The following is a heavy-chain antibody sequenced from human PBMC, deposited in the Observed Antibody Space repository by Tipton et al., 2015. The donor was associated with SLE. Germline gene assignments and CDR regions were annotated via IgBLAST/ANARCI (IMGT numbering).Heavy chain of an antibody. Sequence: TLSLTCTVSGGSISSHYWSWIRQPPGKGLEWIGYIYYSRSTNYNPSLKSRVTMSVDTSKNQFSLKLSSVTAADTAVYYCARTTIAAAGTWYFDLWGRGTLVTVSS. CDR1: GGSISSHY. D-gene: IGHD6-13*01. CDR2: IYYSRST. V-gene: IGHV4-59*11. J-gene: IGHJ2*01. CDR3: ARTTIAAAGTWYFDL.